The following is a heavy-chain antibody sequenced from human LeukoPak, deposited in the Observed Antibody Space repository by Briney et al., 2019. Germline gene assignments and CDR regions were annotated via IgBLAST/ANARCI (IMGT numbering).Heavy chain of an antibody. V-gene: IGHV4-59*01. J-gene: IGHJ2*01. CDR3: ARGKAYSSGWPYWYFDL. CDR2: ISYSGST. Sequence: KPSETLSLTCTVSGGSISSYYWSWIRQPPGKGLEWIGYISYSGSTNYNPSLKSRVTISVDTSKNQFSLNLSSVTAADTAVYYCARGKAYSSGWPYWYFDLWGRGTLVTVSP. CDR1: GGSISSYY. D-gene: IGHD6-19*01.